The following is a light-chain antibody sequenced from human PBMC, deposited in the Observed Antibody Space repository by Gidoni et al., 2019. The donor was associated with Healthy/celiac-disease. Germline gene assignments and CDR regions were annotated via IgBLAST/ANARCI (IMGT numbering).Light chain of an antibody. V-gene: IGKV3-20*01. J-gene: IGKJ2*01. CDR1: QSVSSSY. Sequence: EIVLTQSTGPLSLSPGERATLSCRASQSVSSSYLAWYQQKPGQAPRLLIYGASSRATGIPDRFSGSGSGTDFTLTISRLEPEDFAVYYCQQYGSSPRTFGQGTKLEIK. CDR2: GAS. CDR3: QQYGSSPRT.